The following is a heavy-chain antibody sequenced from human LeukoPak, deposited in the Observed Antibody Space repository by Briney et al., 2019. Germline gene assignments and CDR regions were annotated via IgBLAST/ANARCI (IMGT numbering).Heavy chain of an antibody. Sequence: AGGSLRLSCAASGFTFSSYGMHWVRQAPGKGLEWVAVISYDGSNKYYADSVKGRFTISRDNSKNTLYLQMNSLRAEDTAVYYCAKDSRATVTTYFGGGWFDPWGQGTLVTVSS. D-gene: IGHD4-11*01. CDR3: AKDSRATVTTYFGGGWFDP. CDR2: ISYDGSNK. J-gene: IGHJ5*02. V-gene: IGHV3-30*18. CDR1: GFTFSSYG.